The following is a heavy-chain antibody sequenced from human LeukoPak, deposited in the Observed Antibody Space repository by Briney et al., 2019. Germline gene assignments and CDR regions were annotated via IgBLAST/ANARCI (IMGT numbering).Heavy chain of an antibody. CDR3: AKDESSGYYYFDH. Sequence: GGSLRLSCAASGFTFSSYWMHWVRQAPGKGLVWVSRISSDESRTNYADSVKGRFTISRDNSKNTLYLQMNSLRAEDTAVYYCAKDESSGYYYFDHWGQGTLVTVSS. CDR2: ISSDESRT. D-gene: IGHD3-22*01. CDR1: GFTFSSYW. J-gene: IGHJ4*02. V-gene: IGHV3-74*01.